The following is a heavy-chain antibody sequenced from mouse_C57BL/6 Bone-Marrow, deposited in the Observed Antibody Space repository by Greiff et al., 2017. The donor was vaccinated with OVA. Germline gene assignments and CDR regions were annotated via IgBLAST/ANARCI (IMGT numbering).Heavy chain of an antibody. Sequence: VPLKESGAELVKPGGSVKISFKASGYAFSSYLMNWVKQRPGKGLEWIGQIFPGDGDTNYNGKFKGKATLTADKSSSTAYMQLSSLTSEDSAVYFCARGAYWGQGTLVTVSA. CDR1: GYAFSSYL. CDR3: ARGAY. V-gene: IGHV1-80*01. CDR2: IFPGDGDT. J-gene: IGHJ3*01.